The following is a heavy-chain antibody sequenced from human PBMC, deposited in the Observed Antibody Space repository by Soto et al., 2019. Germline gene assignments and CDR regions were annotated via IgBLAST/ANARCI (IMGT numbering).Heavy chain of an antibody. D-gene: IGHD1-26*01. CDR1: GYRFTSYW. CDR2: IEPRDSYT. V-gene: IGHV5-10-1*01. J-gene: IGHJ4*02. CDR3: ARVAATTLHYFDS. Sequence: PGESLKISCQVSGYRFTSYWLTGVRQVPGKGLECLGRIEPRDSYTNYNPSFQGHVTISVEKFINTAYLQWDSLNASDTAIYYCARVAATTLHYFDSWGQGTLVTVSS.